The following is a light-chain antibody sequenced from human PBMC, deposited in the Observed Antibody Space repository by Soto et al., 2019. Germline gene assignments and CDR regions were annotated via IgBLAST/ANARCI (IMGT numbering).Light chain of an antibody. CDR2: RSN. CDR1: TSNIGSNS. CDR3: AAWDDSLSGQV. J-gene: IGLJ2*01. Sequence: QSVLTQPPSASGTPGQRVTISCSGSTSNIGSNSVFWYQHLPGTAPKLLIYRSNQRASGVPDRFSGSNSGTSASLAIRALRSEDEADSYCAAWDDSLSGQVFGGGTKLTVL. V-gene: IGLV1-47*01.